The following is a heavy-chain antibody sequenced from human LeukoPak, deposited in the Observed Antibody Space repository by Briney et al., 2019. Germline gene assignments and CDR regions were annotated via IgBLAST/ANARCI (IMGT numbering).Heavy chain of an antibody. CDR1: GFTFITFG. CDR3: ARSTTGGHSGGCDY. CDR2: IWYDGSVK. D-gene: IGHD6-19*01. V-gene: IGHV3-33*01. Sequence: PGGPLTFSCGAWGFTFITFGILGLRQAPGRGWAGVPLIWYDGSVKYYAGSVRGRFTISRDNSKNTLYLQMNSLRAEDTAVYYCARSTTGGHSGGCDYWGKGTLVTVSS. J-gene: IGHJ4*02.